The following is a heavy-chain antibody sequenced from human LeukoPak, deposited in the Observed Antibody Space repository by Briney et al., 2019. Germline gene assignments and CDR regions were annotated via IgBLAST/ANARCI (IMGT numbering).Heavy chain of an antibody. CDR2: INHSRSN. Sequence: PETLSLTCAVYLDSFIVYNLSWIPDPPQKGRGRIGEINHSRSNKYDPSLQSRVTISVDTYKHQFSLKLSSVNAADTAVYYCARGTIQRAFDIWGQGKMVTVSS. D-gene: IGHD1-7*01. CDR1: LDSFIVYN. J-gene: IGHJ3*02. CDR3: ARGTIQRAFDI. V-gene: IGHV4-34*01.